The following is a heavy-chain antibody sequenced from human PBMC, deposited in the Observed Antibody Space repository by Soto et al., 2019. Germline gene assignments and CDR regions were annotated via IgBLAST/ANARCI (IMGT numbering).Heavy chain of an antibody. J-gene: IGHJ4*02. CDR3: AKGDPSGYCSGGSCYRELDY. CDR2: ISGSGGST. V-gene: IGHV3-23*01. CDR1: GFTFSSYA. D-gene: IGHD2-15*01. Sequence: PGGSLRLSCAASGFTFSSYAMSWVRQAPGKGLEWVSAISGSGGSTYYADSVKGRFTISRDNSKNTLYLQMNSLRAEDTAVYYCAKGDPSGYCSGGSCYRELDYWGQGTLVTVSS.